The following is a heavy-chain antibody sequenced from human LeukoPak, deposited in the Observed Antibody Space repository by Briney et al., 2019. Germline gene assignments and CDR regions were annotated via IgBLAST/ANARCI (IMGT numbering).Heavy chain of an antibody. CDR1: RGSLSGGSYC. D-gene: IGHD3-10*01. CDR2: IYHSAST. J-gene: IGHJ2*01. Sequence: PWETLSLTSTVSRGSLSGGSYCWSWIGQSPGKGLVWIGYIYHSASTTYSPSLKTRATISVDTTKTQFSLKLRSVTAADAAVYYCARTGKGGYFDRCGRGTLVTVSS. CDR3: ARTGKGGYFDR. V-gene: IGHV4-61*01.